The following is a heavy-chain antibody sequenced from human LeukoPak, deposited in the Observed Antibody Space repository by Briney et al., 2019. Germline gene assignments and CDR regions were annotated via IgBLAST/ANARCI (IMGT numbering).Heavy chain of an antibody. CDR1: GFSFSSYG. CDR3: AKKYPGGLIEPPDQ. Sequence: GGSLRLSCAASGFSFSSYGMHWVRQAPGKGLEWVAVISSDGSNKDYADSLKGRFTISRDNSKNTLYLQMNSLRPEDTAMYYCAKKYPGGLIEPPDQWGQGTLVTVSS. V-gene: IGHV3-30*18. D-gene: IGHD2-8*02. CDR2: ISSDGSNK. J-gene: IGHJ4*02.